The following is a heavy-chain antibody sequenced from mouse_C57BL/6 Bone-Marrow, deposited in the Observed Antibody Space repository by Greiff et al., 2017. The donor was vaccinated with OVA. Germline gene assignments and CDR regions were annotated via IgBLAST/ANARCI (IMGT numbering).Heavy chain of an antibody. CDR2: INPNNGGT. CDR3: AILRSFDY. D-gene: IGHD1-1*01. Sequence: EVKLQQSGPELVKPGASVKISCKASGYTFTDYYMNWVKQSHGKSLEWIGDINPNNGGTSYNQKFKGKATLTVDKSSSTAYMELRSLTSEDSAVYYCAILRSFDYWGQGTTLTVSS. V-gene: IGHV1-26*01. CDR1: GYTFTDYY. J-gene: IGHJ2*01.